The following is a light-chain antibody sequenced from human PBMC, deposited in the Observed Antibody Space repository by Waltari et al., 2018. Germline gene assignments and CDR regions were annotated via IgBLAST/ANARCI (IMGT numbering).Light chain of an antibody. J-gene: IGLJ1*01. CDR1: SRAIGNYTP. CDR3: SSYAGSNTYI. V-gene: IGLV2-11*01. Sequence: QPPLTPPTSVSGSPAQPHTISCTPNSRAIGNYTPASWYQQHPGKAPKLMIYDVSKRPSGVSDRFSGSKSGNTASLTISGLQAEDEADYYCSSYAGSNTYIFGTGTRLTVL. CDR2: DVS.